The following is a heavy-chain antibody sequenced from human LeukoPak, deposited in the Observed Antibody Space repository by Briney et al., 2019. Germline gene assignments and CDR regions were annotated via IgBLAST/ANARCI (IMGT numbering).Heavy chain of an antibody. CDR1: GYSISSGYY. D-gene: IGHD2-2*01. CDR2: IYHSGST. J-gene: IGHJ4*02. CDR3: AREGYCSSTSCAFDY. Sequence: SETLSLTCAVSGYSISSGYYWGWIRQPPGKGLEWIGSIYHSGSTYYNPSLKSRVTISVDTSKNQLSLKLSSVTAADTAVYYCAREGYCSSTSCAFDYWGQGTLVTVSS. V-gene: IGHV4-38-2*01.